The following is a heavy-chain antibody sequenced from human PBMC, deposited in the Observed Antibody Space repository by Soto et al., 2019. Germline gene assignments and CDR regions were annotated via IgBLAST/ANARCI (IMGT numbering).Heavy chain of an antibody. CDR2: ISYDGSNK. J-gene: IGHJ4*02. CDR3: AKVRIAVPNPYYFDY. V-gene: IGHV3-30*18. CDR1: GFTFSSYG. Sequence: SGGGVVQPGRSLRLSCAASGFTFSSYGIHWVRQAPGTGLAWVAVISYDGSNKYYADSVKGRFTISRDNSKNTLYLQMNSLRAEDTAVYYCAKVRIAVPNPYYFDYWGQGTLVTVSS. D-gene: IGHD6-19*01.